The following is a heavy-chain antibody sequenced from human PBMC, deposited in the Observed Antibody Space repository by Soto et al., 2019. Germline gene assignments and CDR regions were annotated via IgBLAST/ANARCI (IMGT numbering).Heavy chain of an antibody. CDR3: ARLRWYYYDSSGTGDY. Sequence: PSETLSLTCAVEDGSFSGYYWSWISLPPGKGLEWIGEINHSGNTNYNPSLKSRVTISVDTSKSQFSLKLSSVTAADTAVYYCARLRWYYYDSSGTGDYWGQGTLVTVSS. CDR1: DGSFSGYY. D-gene: IGHD3-22*01. J-gene: IGHJ4*02. CDR2: INHSGNT. V-gene: IGHV4-34*01.